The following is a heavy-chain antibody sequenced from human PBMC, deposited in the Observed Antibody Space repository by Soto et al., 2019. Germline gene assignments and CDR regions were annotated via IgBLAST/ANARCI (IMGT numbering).Heavy chain of an antibody. CDR2: IKQDGSEK. V-gene: IGHV3-7*05. Sequence: GGSLRLSCAASGFTFSRYWMSWVRQAPGKGLEWVANIKQDGSEKYYVDSVKGRFTISRDNVKNSLDLQMNSLRAEDTAVYYCARAGSSMIVVANWFDPWGQGTLVTVSS. CDR3: ARAGSSMIVVANWFDP. J-gene: IGHJ5*02. D-gene: IGHD3-22*01. CDR1: GFTFSRYW.